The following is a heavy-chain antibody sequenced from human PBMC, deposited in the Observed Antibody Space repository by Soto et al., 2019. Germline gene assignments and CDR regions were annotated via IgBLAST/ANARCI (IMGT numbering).Heavy chain of an antibody. V-gene: IGHV1-69*13. CDR1: GGTFSSYR. D-gene: IGHD6-13*01. CDR2: IVPIYRTA. Sequence: AVKVSCKASGGTFSSYRINWLRQAPGQGLEWVGGIVPIYRTADYAQKFQGRVTITADESARTSYMELRSLKSQDTAVYYCVRDSGAKLSSSWGQGTLVTVSS. CDR3: VRDSGAKLSSS. J-gene: IGHJ4*02.